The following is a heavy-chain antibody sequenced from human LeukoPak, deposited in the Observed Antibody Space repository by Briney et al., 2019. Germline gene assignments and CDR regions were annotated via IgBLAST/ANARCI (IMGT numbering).Heavy chain of an antibody. CDR1: GFTFSSYW. J-gene: IGHJ4*02. CDR3: ATAGNYRFDN. V-gene: IGHV3-74*01. CDR2: ISSEGSSI. D-gene: IGHD1-7*01. Sequence: GGSLRLSCAASGFTFSSYWMHWVRQAPGKGLVWVSRISSEGSSISYADSVKGRFTISRDNAMNTLYLQMNSLRAEDTAVYYCATAGNYRFDNWGQGTLVTVSS.